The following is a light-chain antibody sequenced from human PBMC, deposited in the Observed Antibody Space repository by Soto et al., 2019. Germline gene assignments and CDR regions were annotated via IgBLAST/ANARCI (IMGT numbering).Light chain of an antibody. CDR3: QQYGSSPLT. V-gene: IGKV3-20*01. CDR1: QSVSSSY. Sequence: IVLTQSPGTLSLSPGERATLSCRASQSVSSSYLAWYQQKPGQAPRLLIYGASSRATGIPDRFSGSGSGTDFTLTISRLEPEDFAVYYCQQYGSSPLTFGGGTMVDIK. J-gene: IGKJ4*01. CDR2: GAS.